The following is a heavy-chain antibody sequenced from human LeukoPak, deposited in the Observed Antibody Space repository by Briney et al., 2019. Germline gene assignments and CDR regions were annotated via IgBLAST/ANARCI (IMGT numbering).Heavy chain of an antibody. J-gene: IGHJ4*02. D-gene: IGHD6-19*01. Sequence: PGGPLRLSCAASGFTFSSYEMNWVRQAPGKGLEWVSYISSSGSTIYYADSVKGRFTISRDNAKNSLYLQMNSLRAEDTAVYYCARLYSSGWDHNFDYWGQGTLVTVSS. CDR1: GFTFSSYE. CDR3: ARLYSSGWDHNFDY. V-gene: IGHV3-48*03. CDR2: ISSSGSTI.